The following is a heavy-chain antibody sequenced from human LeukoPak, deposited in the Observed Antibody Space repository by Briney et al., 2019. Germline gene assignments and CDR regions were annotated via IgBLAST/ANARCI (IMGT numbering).Heavy chain of an antibody. Sequence: SETLSLTCTVSGGSISSSSDYWGWIRQPPGKGLEWIGSIYYSGTTAYNPSLKSRVTISVDTSKNQFSLKLSSVTAADTAVYYCVRWQSGSMFHPPWGQGTLVTVSS. D-gene: IGHD3-10*02. CDR2: IYYSGTT. V-gene: IGHV4-39*01. CDR3: VRWQSGSMFHPP. J-gene: IGHJ5*02. CDR1: GGSISSSSDY.